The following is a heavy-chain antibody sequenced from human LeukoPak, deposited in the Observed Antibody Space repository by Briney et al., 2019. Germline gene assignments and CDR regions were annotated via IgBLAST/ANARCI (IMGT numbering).Heavy chain of an antibody. Sequence: SETLSLTCAVYGGSFSGYYWSWIRQPPGKGLEWIGEINHSGSTNYNPSLKSRVTISVDTSKNQFSLKLSSVTAADTAVYYCARVYSEDSGYDLTPYFDYWGQGTLVTVSS. D-gene: IGHD5-12*01. CDR2: INHSGST. CDR3: ARVYSEDSGYDLTPYFDY. V-gene: IGHV4-34*01. CDR1: GGSFSGYY. J-gene: IGHJ4*02.